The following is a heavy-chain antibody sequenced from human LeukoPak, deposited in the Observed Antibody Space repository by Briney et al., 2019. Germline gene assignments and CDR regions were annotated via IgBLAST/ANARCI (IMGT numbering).Heavy chain of an antibody. CDR1: GYTLTELS. J-gene: IGHJ4*02. Sequence: ASVKVSCKVSGYTLTELSMHWVRQAPGKGLEWMGGFDPEDGETIYGQKFQGRVTMTEDTSTDTAYMELSSLRSEDTAVYYCATGLFLGWFNRVNDYWGQGTLATVSS. D-gene: IGHD3-3*01. V-gene: IGHV1-24*01. CDR2: FDPEDGET. CDR3: ATGLFLGWFNRVNDY.